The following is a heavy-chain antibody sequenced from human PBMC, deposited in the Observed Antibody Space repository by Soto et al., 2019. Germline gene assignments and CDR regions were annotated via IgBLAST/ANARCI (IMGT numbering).Heavy chain of an antibody. Sequence: QITLKESGPTLVKPTQTLTLTCTFSGFSLSTSGVGVGWIRQPPGKALEWLALIYWDDDKRYSPSLKSRLTITKDTSKNQVVLTMTNMDPVDTATYYCAHTSAGQQLPPPLDAFDIWGQGTMVTVSS. D-gene: IGHD6-13*01. CDR1: GFSLSTSGVG. CDR3: AHTSAGQQLPPPLDAFDI. CDR2: IYWDDDK. J-gene: IGHJ3*02. V-gene: IGHV2-5*02.